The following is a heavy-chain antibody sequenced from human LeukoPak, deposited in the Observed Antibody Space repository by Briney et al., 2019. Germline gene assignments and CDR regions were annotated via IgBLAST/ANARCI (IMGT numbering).Heavy chain of an antibody. CDR1: GFPVSSYW. J-gene: IGHJ4*02. CDR3: TRVGYIDEGIDY. Sequence: GGSLRLSCVASGFPVSSYWMTWVRQAPGKGLEWVANIKQDGSKKSYVDSVKGRFTISRDNAKNSLYLQMNSLRAEDTAIYYCTRVGYIDEGIDYWGQGTLVTVSS. D-gene: IGHD5-24*01. CDR2: IKQDGSKK. V-gene: IGHV3-7*04.